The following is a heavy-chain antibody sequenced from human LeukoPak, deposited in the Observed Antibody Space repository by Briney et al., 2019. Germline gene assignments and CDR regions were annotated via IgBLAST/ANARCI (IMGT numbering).Heavy chain of an antibody. CDR3: ARALPSPLYSGSYADAFDI. V-gene: IGHV3-21*01. CDR1: GFTFSSYS. J-gene: IGHJ3*02. CDR2: IISSSSYI. D-gene: IGHD1-26*01. Sequence: GGSLRLSCAASGFTFSSYSMNWVRQAPGKGLEWGSSIISSSSYIYYADSVKGRFTISRDNAKNSLYLQMNSLRAEDTAVYYCARALPSPLYSGSYADAFDIWGQGTMVTVSS.